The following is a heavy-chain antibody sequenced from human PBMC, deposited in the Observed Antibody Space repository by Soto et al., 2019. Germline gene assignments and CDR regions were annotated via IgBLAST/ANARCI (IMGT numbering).Heavy chain of an antibody. J-gene: IGHJ5*02. CDR3: ARSGGNDWFDP. CDR2: IYSVGST. CDR1: GFTVSSHY. Sequence: EVQLVESGGGLVQPGGSLRLSCAASGFTVSSHYMRWVRQSPGKGLEWVSVIYSVGSTYYADSVKGRFTISRDNSKTTRYLQMNSLRAEDTAVYYCARSGGNDWFDPWGQGTLVTVSA. V-gene: IGHV3-66*01. D-gene: IGHD2-15*01.